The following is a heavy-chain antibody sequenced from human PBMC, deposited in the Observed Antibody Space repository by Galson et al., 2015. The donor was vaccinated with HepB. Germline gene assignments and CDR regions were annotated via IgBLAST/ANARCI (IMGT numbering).Heavy chain of an antibody. D-gene: IGHD4/OR15-4a*01. CDR1: GFPFSSLA. CDR2: ITIDGDGT. Sequence: LRLSCAASGFPFSSLALGWVRQAPGKGLEWVSLITIDGDGTFYADSVKGRFTISRDNSKNTVDLQMSSLRVEDTALYYCAKWAPYGAREGGFDCWGQGTLVTVSS. CDR3: AKWAPYGAREGGFDC. J-gene: IGHJ4*02. V-gene: IGHV3-23*01.